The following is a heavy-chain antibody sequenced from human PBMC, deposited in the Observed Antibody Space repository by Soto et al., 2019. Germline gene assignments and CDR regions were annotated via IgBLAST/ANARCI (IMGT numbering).Heavy chain of an antibody. CDR1: GGSISSSSYY. CDR3: ASDENWNYSFNYMDV. V-gene: IGHV4-39*01. Sequence: QLQLQESGPGLVKPSETLSLTCTVSGGSISSSSYYWGWIRQPPGKGLEWIGSIYYSGSTYYNPSLKSRVTISVDTSKNQFSLKLSSVTAADTAVYYCASDENWNYSFNYMDVWGKGTTVTVSS. J-gene: IGHJ6*03. D-gene: IGHD1-1*01. CDR2: IYYSGST.